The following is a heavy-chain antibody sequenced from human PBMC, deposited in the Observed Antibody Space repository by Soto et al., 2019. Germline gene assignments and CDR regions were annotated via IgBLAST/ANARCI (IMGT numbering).Heavy chain of an antibody. CDR2: LSGNSGTT. CDR1: GFTFSTYA. D-gene: IGHD3-3*01. V-gene: IGHV3-23*01. J-gene: IGHJ4*02. Sequence: VQLLESGGGLVQPGGSLRLSCAASGFTFSTYAMAWVRQAPGKGLEWVSALSGNSGTTYSADSVKGRFTISGDNSRNTLYLQMSSLRADDTALYYCAKGSKFTIFSPNDYWGQGTLVTVSS. CDR3: AKGSKFTIFSPNDY.